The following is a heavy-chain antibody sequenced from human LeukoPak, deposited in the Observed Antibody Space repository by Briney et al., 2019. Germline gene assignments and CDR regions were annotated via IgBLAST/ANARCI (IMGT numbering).Heavy chain of an antibody. CDR1: GFTFSSYW. D-gene: IGHD1-1*01. CDR3: AKDLVDNWNDGRPDWFDP. J-gene: IGHJ5*02. V-gene: IGHV3-7*03. CDR2: IKQDGSEK. Sequence: GSLRLSCAASGFTFSSYWMSWVRQAPGKGLEWVANIKQDGSEKYYVDSVKGRFTISRDNAKNSLYLQMNSLRAEDTAVYYCAKDLVDNWNDGRPDWFDPWGQGTLVTVSS.